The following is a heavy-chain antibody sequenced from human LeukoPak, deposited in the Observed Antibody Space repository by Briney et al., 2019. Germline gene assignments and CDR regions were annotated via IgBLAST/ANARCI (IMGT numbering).Heavy chain of an antibody. CDR3: AKARRIHLWLS. V-gene: IGHV3-23*01. J-gene: IGHJ5*02. CDR2: ISGSGGST. Sequence: PGGSLSLSCADSGFIFSNYAMSWVRQATGKGLEWVSYISGSGGSTSYADSVKGRFTISRDNSKNTLYLQMISLRAEDTAVYYCAKARRIHLWLSWGQGTLVTVSS. CDR1: GFIFSNYA. D-gene: IGHD5-18*01.